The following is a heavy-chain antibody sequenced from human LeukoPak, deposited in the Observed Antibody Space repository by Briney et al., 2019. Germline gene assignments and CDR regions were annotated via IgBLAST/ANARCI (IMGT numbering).Heavy chain of an antibody. V-gene: IGHV3-74*01. D-gene: IGHD5-18*01. Sequence: GGSLRLSWAASGFTFSSYWMHWVRQAPGKGLVWVSRINSDGSSTSYADSVKGRFTISRDNPKNTLYLQMNSLRAEDTAVYYCVRGGGYSYGSFDYWGQGTLVTVSS. J-gene: IGHJ4*02. CDR2: INSDGSST. CDR3: VRGGGYSYGSFDY. CDR1: GFTFSSYW.